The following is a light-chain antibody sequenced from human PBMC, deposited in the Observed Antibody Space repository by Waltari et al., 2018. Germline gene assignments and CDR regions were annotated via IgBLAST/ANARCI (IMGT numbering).Light chain of an antibody. V-gene: IGLV3-1*01. CDR3: QVWDTSSDHPGDV. J-gene: IGLJ1*01. CDR1: KLGAKY. CDR2: QNT. Sequence: SYELTQPTSVSVAPGQTASITCSGDKLGAKYACWYQQKPGQSPVLVIHQNTKRPSGIPERFSGSNSGNTATLTISGTQTIDEADYHCQVWDTSSDHPGDVFGTGTKVVVL.